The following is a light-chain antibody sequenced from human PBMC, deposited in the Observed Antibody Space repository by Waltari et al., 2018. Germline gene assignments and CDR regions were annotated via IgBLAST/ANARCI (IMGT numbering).Light chain of an antibody. V-gene: IGLV1-47*01. J-gene: IGLJ2*01. CDR1: SSHLGSKY. CDR3: AAWDDSLSGVV. CDR2: RNN. Sequence: QSVLTQPPSASGTPGQRVTLPCSGSSSHLGSKYVYWYQQLPGPAPKLLIYRNNQRPSGVPDRFSGSKSGTSASLAISGLRSEDEADYYCAAWDDSLSGVVFGGGTKLTVL.